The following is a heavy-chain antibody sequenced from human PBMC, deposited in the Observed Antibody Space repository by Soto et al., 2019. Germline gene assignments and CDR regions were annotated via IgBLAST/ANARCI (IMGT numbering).Heavy chain of an antibody. CDR3: ARDPYYDSRNFDY. CDR2: INHSGST. J-gene: IGHJ4*02. CDR1: GGSFSGYY. V-gene: IGHV4-34*01. D-gene: IGHD3-22*01. Sequence: PSETLSLTCAVYGGSFSGYYWSWIRQPPGKGLEWIGEINHSGSTNYNPSLKSRVTISVDTSKNQFSLKLSSVTAADTAVYYCARDPYYDSRNFDYWGQGTLVTVSS.